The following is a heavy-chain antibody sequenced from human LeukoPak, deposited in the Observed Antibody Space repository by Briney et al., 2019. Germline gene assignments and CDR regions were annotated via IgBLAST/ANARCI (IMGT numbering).Heavy chain of an antibody. J-gene: IGHJ4*02. CDR2: ISGSGGST. CDR3: AKVVSSGYYYDSSGYYYDY. Sequence: GGSLRLSCAASGFTFSSYAMSWVRQAPGKGLEWVSAISGSGGSTNYADSVKGRFTISRDNSKNTLYLRMNSLRAEDTAVYYCAKVVSSGYYYDSSGYYYDYWGQGTLVTVSS. D-gene: IGHD3-22*01. CDR1: GFTFSSYA. V-gene: IGHV3-23*01.